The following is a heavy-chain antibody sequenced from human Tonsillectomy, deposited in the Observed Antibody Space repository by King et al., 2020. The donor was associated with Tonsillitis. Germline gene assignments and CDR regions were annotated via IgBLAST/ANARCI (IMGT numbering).Heavy chain of an antibody. V-gene: IGHV3-30*03. Sequence: VQLVESGGGVVQPGKSLRLSCVASGFTFSRSGMHWVRQAPGKGLEWVARISYDGTSKYYADSVKGRFTITRDNSKNTLYQQMNSLRAEDTAVYYCETTALIGELTDFWGQGTLVTVSS. D-gene: IGHD1-26*01. CDR3: ETTALIGELTDF. CDR1: GFTFSRSG. J-gene: IGHJ4*02. CDR2: ISYDGTSK.